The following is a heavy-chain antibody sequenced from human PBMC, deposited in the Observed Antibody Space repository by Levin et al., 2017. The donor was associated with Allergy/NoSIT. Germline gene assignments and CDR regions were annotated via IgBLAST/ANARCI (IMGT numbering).Heavy chain of an antibody. D-gene: IGHD5-18*01. CDR2: ISGSGGST. CDR3: ANPSGVQLWSPFDY. V-gene: IGHV3-23*01. J-gene: IGHJ4*02. CDR1: GFTFSSYA. Sequence: GGSLRLSCAASGFTFSSYAMSWVRQAPGKGLEWVSAISGSGGSTYYADSVKGRFTISRDNSKNTLYLQMNSLRAEDTAVYYCANPSGVQLWSPFDYWGQGTLVTVSS.